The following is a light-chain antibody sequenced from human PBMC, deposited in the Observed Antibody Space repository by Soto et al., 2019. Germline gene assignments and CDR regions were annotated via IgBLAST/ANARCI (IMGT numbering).Light chain of an antibody. CDR2: AAS. CDR1: QSVSSN. Sequence: EIVLTQSPGTLSLSPGERATLSCRASQSVSSNLAWYQQKPGQAPRLLIYAASSRATGIPDRFSGSGSGTDFSLTISRLEAEDFAVYYCQQYGSSPRTFGQGTKGDIK. CDR3: QQYGSSPRT. J-gene: IGKJ1*01. V-gene: IGKV3-20*01.